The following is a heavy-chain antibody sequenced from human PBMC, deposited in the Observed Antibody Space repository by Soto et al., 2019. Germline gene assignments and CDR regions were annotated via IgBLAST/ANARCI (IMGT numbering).Heavy chain of an antibody. CDR3: ARQIYDSDTGPNFQYYFDS. V-gene: IGHV5-10-1*01. CDR1: GYSFTSYW. CDR2: IDPSDSQT. D-gene: IGHD3-22*01. Sequence: GESLKISCKGSGYSFTSYWIGWVRQKPGKGLEWMGRIDPSDSQTYYSPSFRGHVTISVTKSITTVFLQWSSLRASDTAMYYCARQIYDSDTGPNFQYYFDSWGQGTPVTVSS. J-gene: IGHJ4*02.